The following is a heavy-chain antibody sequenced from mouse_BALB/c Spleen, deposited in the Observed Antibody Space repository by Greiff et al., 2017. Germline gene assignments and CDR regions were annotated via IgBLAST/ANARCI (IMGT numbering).Heavy chain of an antibody. V-gene: IGHV1-69*02. D-gene: IGHD1-1*01. Sequence: VQLQQPGAELVKPGASVKLSCKASGYTFTSYWMHWVKQRPGQGLEWIGEIDPSDSYTNYNQKFKGKATLTVDKSSSTAYMQLSSLTSEDSAVYYCARGTTVVAYYAMDYWGQGTSVTVSS. J-gene: IGHJ4*01. CDR2: IDPSDSYT. CDR3: ARGTTVVAYYAMDY. CDR1: GYTFTSYW.